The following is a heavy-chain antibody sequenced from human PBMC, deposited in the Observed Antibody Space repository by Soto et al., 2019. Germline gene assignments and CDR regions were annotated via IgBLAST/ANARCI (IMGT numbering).Heavy chain of an antibody. CDR3: ARAIVATKPPYYYYYMDV. J-gene: IGHJ6*03. V-gene: IGHV1-8*01. D-gene: IGHD5-12*01. CDR1: GYTFTSYD. CDR2: MNPNSGNT. Sequence: GASVKVSCKASGYTFTSYDINWVRQATGQGLEWMGWMNPNSGNTGYAQKYQGRVTMTRNTSISTAYMELSSLRSEDTAVYYFARAIVATKPPYYYYYMDVWGKGTTVTVSS.